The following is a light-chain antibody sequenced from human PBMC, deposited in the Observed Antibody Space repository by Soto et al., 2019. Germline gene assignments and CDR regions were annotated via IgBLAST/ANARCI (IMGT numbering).Light chain of an antibody. Sequence: SYELTQAPSVSVSPGQTATITCYGDKLGDKYACWYQQKPGQSPVLVIYEDSKRPSGIPERFSGSNSGNTATLTISETQAMDEADYYCQAWDTSTFYVFGPGSKLTVL. V-gene: IGLV3-1*01. CDR1: KLGDKY. CDR3: QAWDTSTFYV. CDR2: EDS. J-gene: IGLJ1*01.